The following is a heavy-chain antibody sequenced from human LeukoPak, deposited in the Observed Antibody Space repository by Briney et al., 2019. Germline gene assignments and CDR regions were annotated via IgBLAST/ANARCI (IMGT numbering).Heavy chain of an antibody. CDR2: IYHSGST. J-gene: IGHJ5*02. Sequence: SGTLSLTCAVSGGSISSSNWGTWVRQPPGKGLEWLGEIYHSGSTNYNPSLKSRVTISVDKSKNQFSLKLSSVTAADTAVYYCARAKKYCSSTSCYAGGRFDPWGQGTLVTVSS. CDR3: ARAKKYCSSTSCYAGGRFDP. CDR1: GGSISSSNW. V-gene: IGHV4-4*02. D-gene: IGHD2-2*01.